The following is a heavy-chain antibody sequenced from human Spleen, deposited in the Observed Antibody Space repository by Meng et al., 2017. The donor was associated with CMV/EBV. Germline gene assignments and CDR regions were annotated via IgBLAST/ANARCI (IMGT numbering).Heavy chain of an antibody. D-gene: IGHD3-3*01. CDR1: GGSISSYY. V-gene: IGHV4-59*01. CDR3: AGSVPYYDFWSGSGYYGMDV. J-gene: IGHJ6*02. CDR2: IYYSGST. Sequence: SETLSLTCTVSGGSISSYYWSWIRQPPGKGLEWIGYIYYSGSTNYNPSLKSQVTISVDTSKNQFSLKLSSVTAADTAVYYCAGSVPYYDFWSGSGYYGMDVLGQGTTVTVSS.